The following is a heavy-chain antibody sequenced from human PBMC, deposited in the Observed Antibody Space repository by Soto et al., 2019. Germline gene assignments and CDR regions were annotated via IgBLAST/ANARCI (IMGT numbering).Heavy chain of an antibody. V-gene: IGHV1-8*01. J-gene: IGHJ4*02. CDR3: ARDPSYYGSGSYYYFDY. Sequence: ASVKVSCKASGYTFTSYDINWVRQATGQGLEWMGWMNPNSGNTGYAQKFQGRVTMTRDTSINTAYMELSSLRSEDTAVYFCARDPSYYGSGSYYYFDYWGQGALVTVSS. CDR1: GYTFTSYD. D-gene: IGHD3-10*01. CDR2: MNPNSGNT.